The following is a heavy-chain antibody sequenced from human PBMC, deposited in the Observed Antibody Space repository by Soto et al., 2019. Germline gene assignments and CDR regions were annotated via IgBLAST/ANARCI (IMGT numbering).Heavy chain of an antibody. Sequence: QVQLVQSGAEVKTPGSSVKVSCKASGGTFGNYAISWVRQAPGQGLEWLGGTLPIFGTANYAQKFQGRVTITADRSTSTAYMELSSLTSEDPAVYYCVRASHEIVAVPATVMGPFTWFDPWGQGTLVTVSS. CDR3: VRASHEIVAVPATVMGPFTWFDP. J-gene: IGHJ5*02. CDR2: TLPIFGTA. CDR1: GGTFGNYA. D-gene: IGHD2-2*01. V-gene: IGHV1-69*06.